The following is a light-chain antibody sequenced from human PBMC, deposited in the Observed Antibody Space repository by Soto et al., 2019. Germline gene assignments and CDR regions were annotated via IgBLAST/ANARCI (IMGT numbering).Light chain of an antibody. V-gene: IGLV2-23*01. J-gene: IGLJ1*01. CDR3: CSYAGTNTDNYV. CDR1: SSDVGSYNL. CDR2: EDS. Sequence: QSALTQPASVSGSPGQSITISCTGTSSDVGSYNLVSWYQQHPGKAPKLMIYEDSKRPSGVSNRFSGSKSGNTASLTISGLQAEDEADYYCCSYAGTNTDNYVFGTGTKVTVL.